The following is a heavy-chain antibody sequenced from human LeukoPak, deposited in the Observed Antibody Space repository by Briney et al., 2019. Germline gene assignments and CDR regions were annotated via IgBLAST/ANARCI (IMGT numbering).Heavy chain of an antibody. CDR2: IRSDGSNK. J-gene: IGHJ4*02. V-gene: IGHV3-30*02. CDR1: GFTFSSYG. Sequence: PGGSLRLSCAASGFTFSSYGMHWVRQAPGKGLEWVAFIRSDGSNKYYADSVKGRFTISGDNAKNSLYLQMNSLRAEDMALYYCAKGSSGWYKVPFDYWGQGTLVTVSS. D-gene: IGHD6-19*01. CDR3: AKGSSGWYKVPFDY.